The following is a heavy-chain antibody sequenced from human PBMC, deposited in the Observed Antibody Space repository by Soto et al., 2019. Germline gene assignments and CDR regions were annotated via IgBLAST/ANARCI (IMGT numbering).Heavy chain of an antibody. CDR1: GYSFTTYW. D-gene: IGHD6-6*01. Sequence: GESLKISCKGSGYSFTTYWISWVRQMPGKGLEWMGRIDPSDSYTNYSPSFQGHVTISADKSITTAYLQWSSLKASDTAMYYCAREYSSSDRYYYYGVDVWGQGTTVTVSS. CDR3: AREYSSSDRYYYYGVDV. CDR2: IDPSDSYT. J-gene: IGHJ6*02. V-gene: IGHV5-10-1*01.